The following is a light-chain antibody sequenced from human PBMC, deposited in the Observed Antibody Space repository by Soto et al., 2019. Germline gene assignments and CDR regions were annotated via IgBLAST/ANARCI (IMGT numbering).Light chain of an antibody. CDR2: AAS. Sequence: DIQMTQSPSSLSASVGDRVTITCRASQSISSHLNWYQQKPGKAPKLLIYAASTLQSGVPSRFSGSGSGTDFTLTISCLQSEDFATYYCQQYYSYPWTFGQGTKVDIK. V-gene: IGKV1-39*01. CDR1: QSISSH. J-gene: IGKJ1*01. CDR3: QQYYSYPWT.